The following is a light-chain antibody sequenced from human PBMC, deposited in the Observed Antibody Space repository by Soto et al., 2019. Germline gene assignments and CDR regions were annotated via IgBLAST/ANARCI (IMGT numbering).Light chain of an antibody. CDR2: GAS. CDR3: QPYGSSPYT. Sequence: EIGLTQSPGTLSLSPGERVTLSCRASQSVSSSYLAWYQQKPGQAARLLIYGASSRATGIPDRFSGSGSGTDFTLTISRLEPEDFEVYYCQPYGSSPYTFGQETKLE. V-gene: IGKV3-20*01. CDR1: QSVSSSY. J-gene: IGKJ2*01.